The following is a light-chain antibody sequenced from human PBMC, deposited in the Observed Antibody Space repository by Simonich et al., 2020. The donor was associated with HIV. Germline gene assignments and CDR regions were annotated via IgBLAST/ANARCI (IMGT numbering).Light chain of an antibody. Sequence: ETVLTQSPATLSLSPGERATLSCRASQSVSSYLAWYQQKPGQAPRLLIYDASNRATGIPARFSGSGSGTDFTLTISSREPEDFVVYYCQQYGSSPLTFGGGTKVEIK. CDR1: QSVSSY. CDR3: QQYGSSPLT. J-gene: IGKJ4*01. CDR2: DAS. V-gene: IGKV3-11*01.